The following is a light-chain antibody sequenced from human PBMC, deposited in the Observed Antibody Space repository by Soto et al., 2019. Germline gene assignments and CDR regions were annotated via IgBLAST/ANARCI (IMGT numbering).Light chain of an antibody. CDR1: TSDIDNYDS. CDR2: EVS. V-gene: IGLV2-18*02. J-gene: IGLJ3*02. CDR3: NSYTSSRTLV. Sequence: QSVLTQPPSVSGSPGQSVTISCTGTTSDIDNYDSVSWYQQAPGTAPKLMIYEVSNRPSGVSNRFSGSKSGNTASLTISGLQAEDEADYYCNSYTSSRTLVFGGGTKLTVL.